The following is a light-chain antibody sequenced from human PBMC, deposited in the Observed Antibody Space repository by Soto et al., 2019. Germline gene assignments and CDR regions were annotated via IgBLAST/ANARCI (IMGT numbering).Light chain of an antibody. J-gene: IGKJ2*01. CDR2: DAS. CDR1: QSISSW. Sequence: DLPMTQSPSTLSASVGDRVTITCRASQSISSWLAWYQQKPGKAPKLLIYDASSLESGVPSRFSGSGSGTEFTLTISSLQPDEFETYYCQKYNSYSNTFGQGTKLEIK. CDR3: QKYNSYSNT. V-gene: IGKV1-5*01.